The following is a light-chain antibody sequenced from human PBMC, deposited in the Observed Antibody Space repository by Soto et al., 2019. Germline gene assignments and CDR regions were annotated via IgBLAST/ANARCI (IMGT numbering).Light chain of an antibody. CDR3: QQYNKWPIT. CDR1: QSVSRN. Sequence: EIVMTQSPATLSVSPGERATLSCRASQSVSRNLAWYHQKPGQAPRLLIYGASTGATGFPARFSGSGSGTEFTLTISSLQCEDFAFYYCQQYNKWPITFGQGTRLEIK. V-gene: IGKV3-15*01. CDR2: GAS. J-gene: IGKJ5*01.